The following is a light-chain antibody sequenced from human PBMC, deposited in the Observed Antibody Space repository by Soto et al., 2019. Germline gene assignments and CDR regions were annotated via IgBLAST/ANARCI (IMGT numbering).Light chain of an antibody. V-gene: IGLV2-8*01. CDR3: MCYAGGNNWV. CDR2: DVT. Sequence: QSVLTEPPSASASPGQSVTISCTGTSSDVGTHGYVSWYQQHAGKAPKLVIYDVTKRPSGVPDRFSGSKSGNTASLTVSGLQAEDEADYYCMCYAGGNNWVFGGGTKVTVL. J-gene: IGLJ3*02. CDR1: SSDVGTHGY.